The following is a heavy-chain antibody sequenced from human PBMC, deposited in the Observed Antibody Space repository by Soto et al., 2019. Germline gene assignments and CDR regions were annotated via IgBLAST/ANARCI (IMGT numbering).Heavy chain of an antibody. D-gene: IGHD2-21*02. V-gene: IGHV3-66*01. J-gene: IGHJ6*02. Sequence: PGGSLRLSCAASGFTVSSNYMSWVRQAPGKGLEWVSVIYSGGSTYYADSVKGRFTISRDNSKNTLYLQMNSLRAEDTAVYYCAKILCGGDCYPFNYYGMDVWGQGTTLTIS. CDR1: GFTVSSNY. CDR3: AKILCGGDCYPFNYYGMDV. CDR2: IYSGGST.